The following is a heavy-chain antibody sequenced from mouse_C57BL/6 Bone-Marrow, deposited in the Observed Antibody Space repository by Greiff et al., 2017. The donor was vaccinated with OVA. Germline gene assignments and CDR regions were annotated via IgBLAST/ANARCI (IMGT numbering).Heavy chain of an antibody. J-gene: IGHJ4*01. CDR3: TLWLLRGYYAMDY. V-gene: IGHV14-4*01. D-gene: IGHD2-3*01. CDR2: IDPENGDT. Sequence: VQLQQSGAELVRPGASVKLSCTASGFNFKDDYMHWVKQRPEQGLEWIGWIDPENGDTEYASKFQGKATITADTSSNTAYLQLSSLTSEDTAVYYGTLWLLRGYYAMDYWGQGTTVTVSS. CDR1: GFNFKDDY.